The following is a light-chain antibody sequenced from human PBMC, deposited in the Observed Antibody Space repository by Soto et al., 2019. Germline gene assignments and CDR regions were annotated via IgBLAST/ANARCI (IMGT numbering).Light chain of an antibody. CDR2: DAS. CDR1: RSISDW. V-gene: IGKV1-5*01. CDR3: QQYYSSLPIP. J-gene: IGKJ5*01. Sequence: IQMYKSPSSLSPYIGDRVTITCRASRSISDWLAWYQQKPVKAPELLIFDASNLKSGVSSRFSGSGSGTEFTLTIGGLQPDDFAIYYCQQYYSSLPIPFGQGTRLEIK.